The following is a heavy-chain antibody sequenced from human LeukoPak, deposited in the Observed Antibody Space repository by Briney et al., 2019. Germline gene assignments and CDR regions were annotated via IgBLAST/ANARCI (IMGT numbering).Heavy chain of an antibody. D-gene: IGHD6-19*01. CDR1: GYSFTGYY. Sequence: ASVKVSCKASGYSFTGYYIHWVRQAPGQGLEWLGWINPKSGGTNYAQKFQGRVTMTRDTSITTANMELSRLTSDDTAVYYCARFVLGNVAGYFDHWGQGTLVTVSS. CDR2: INPKSGGT. J-gene: IGHJ4*02. V-gene: IGHV1-2*02. CDR3: ARFVLGNVAGYFDH.